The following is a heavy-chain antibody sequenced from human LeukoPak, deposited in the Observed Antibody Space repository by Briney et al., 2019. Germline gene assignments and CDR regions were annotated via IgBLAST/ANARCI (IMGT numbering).Heavy chain of an antibody. Sequence: GGSLRLSCAASGFTFSVYGMHWVRQAPGKGLEWVAFIRFDESNQYYIDSVKGRFTISRDNSKNRLYLQMNSLRAEDTAMYYCVKDWGHQQFDFWGQGTLVTVS. CDR2: IRFDESNQ. V-gene: IGHV3-30*02. J-gene: IGHJ4*02. CDR3: VKDWGHQQFDF. D-gene: IGHD3-16*01. CDR1: GFTFSVYG.